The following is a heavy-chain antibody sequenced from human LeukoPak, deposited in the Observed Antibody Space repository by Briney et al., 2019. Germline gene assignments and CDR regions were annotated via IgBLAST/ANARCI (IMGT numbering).Heavy chain of an antibody. CDR3: ASVWFGEFFDY. Sequence: GGSLRLSCAAPGFTFSSYWMSWVRQAPGKGLEWVANIKQDGSEKYYVDSVKGRFTISRDNAKNSLYLQMNSLRAEDTAVYYCASVWFGEFFDYWGQGTLVTVSS. V-gene: IGHV3-7*01. CDR2: IKQDGSEK. J-gene: IGHJ4*02. CDR1: GFTFSSYW. D-gene: IGHD3-10*01.